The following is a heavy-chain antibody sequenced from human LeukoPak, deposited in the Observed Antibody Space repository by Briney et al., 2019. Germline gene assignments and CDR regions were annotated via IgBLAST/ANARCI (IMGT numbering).Heavy chain of an antibody. CDR3: ARYRLGWLHP. J-gene: IGHJ5*02. CDR2: IYTSGSN. D-gene: IGHD1-26*01. V-gene: IGHV4-61*02. Sequence: SETLSLTCTVSGGSIRSGDYCWGWVRQPAGGGLEWIGRIYTSGSNNYNPSLQIRVPMLVDTSKTQFSLKLNSVTAADTAVYYCARYRLGWLHPWRQGTLVPVSS. CDR1: GGSIRSGDYC.